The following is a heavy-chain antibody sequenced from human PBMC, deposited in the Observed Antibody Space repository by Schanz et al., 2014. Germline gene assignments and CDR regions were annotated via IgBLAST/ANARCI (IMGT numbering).Heavy chain of an antibody. J-gene: IGHJ4*02. D-gene: IGHD5-18*01. Sequence: VQLVESGGGLAQPGGSLRLSCAASGFTFSNYAMNWVRQAPGKGLKWVSGIRGSGGSTYYADSVKGRFTISRDNSKNTLYLQMNSLRAEDTAVYYCARGGADSAMAHEYWGRGTLVTVSS. CDR2: IRGSGGST. CDR1: GFTFSNYA. CDR3: ARGGADSAMAHEY. V-gene: IGHV3-23*04.